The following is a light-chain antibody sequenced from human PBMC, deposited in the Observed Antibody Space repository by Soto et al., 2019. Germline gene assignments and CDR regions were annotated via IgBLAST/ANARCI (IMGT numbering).Light chain of an antibody. V-gene: IGLV1-47*01. CDR2: RNN. CDR3: ATWDDSLSGWV. CDR1: SSDIGSNY. Sequence: QSVLTQPPSASGTPGQRVTLSCSGSSSDIGSNYVYWYQQLPGTAPKLLIYRNNQRPSGVPDRFSGSKSGTSASLAIRGLRSEDEADYYCATWDDSLSGWVFGGGTKLTVL. J-gene: IGLJ3*02.